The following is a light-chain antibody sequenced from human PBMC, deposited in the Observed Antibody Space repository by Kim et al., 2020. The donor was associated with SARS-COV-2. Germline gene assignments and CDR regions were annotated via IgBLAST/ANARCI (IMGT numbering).Light chain of an antibody. J-gene: IGLJ3*02. V-gene: IGLV3-9*01. CDR1: NIGNKG. CDR2: RDR. CDR3: QVWDSSSGWV. Sequence: VALGQTARITCGGNNIGNKGVHWYQQKPGQAPVLVIYRDRNRPAGIPERFSGSYSVNTATLTISRAQAGDEADYYCQVWDSSSGWVFGGGTQLTVL.